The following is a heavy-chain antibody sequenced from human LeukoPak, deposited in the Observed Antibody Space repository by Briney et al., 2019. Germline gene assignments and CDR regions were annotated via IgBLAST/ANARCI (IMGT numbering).Heavy chain of an antibody. CDR2: INHSGST. Sequence: SETLSLTCAVYGGSFSGYYWSWIRQPPGKGLEGIGEINHSGSTNYNPSLKSRVTISVDTSKNQFSLKLSSVTAADTAVYYCASSIAARRNYYYYYMDVWGKGTTVTVSS. V-gene: IGHV4-34*01. CDR3: ASSIAARRNYYYYYMDV. D-gene: IGHD6-6*01. CDR1: GGSFSGYY. J-gene: IGHJ6*03.